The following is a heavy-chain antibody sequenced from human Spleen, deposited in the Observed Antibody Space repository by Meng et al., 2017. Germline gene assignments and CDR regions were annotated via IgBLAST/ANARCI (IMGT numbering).Heavy chain of an antibody. CDR2: ISGSGGST. V-gene: IGHV3-23*01. J-gene: IGHJ4*02. CDR1: GFTFGNYW. Sequence: GESLKISCAASGFTFGNYWMHWVRQTPGKGLEWVSAISGSGGSTYYADSVKGRFTISRDNSKNTLYLQMNSLRAEDTAVYYCSGYDSVDYWGQGTLVTVSS. CDR3: SGYDSVDY. D-gene: IGHD5-12*01.